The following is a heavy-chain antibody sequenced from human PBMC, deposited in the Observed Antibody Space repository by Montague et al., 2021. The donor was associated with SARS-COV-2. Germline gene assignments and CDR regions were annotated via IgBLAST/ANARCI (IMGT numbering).Heavy chain of an antibody. CDR3: ARDYGDYGSGYYYGMDV. CDR2: IYYSGST. Sequence: SETLSLTCTVSGGSISSSSYYWGWIRQPPGKGLEWIGSIYYSGSTYYSPPLKSRVTISVDTSKNQFSLKLSSATAADTAVYYCARDYGDYGSGYYYGMDVWGQGTTVTVSS. CDR1: GGSISSSSYY. V-gene: IGHV4-39*07. D-gene: IGHD4-17*01. J-gene: IGHJ6*02.